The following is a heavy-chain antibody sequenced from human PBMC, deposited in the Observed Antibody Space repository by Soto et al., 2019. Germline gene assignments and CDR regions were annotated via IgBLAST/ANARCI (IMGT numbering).Heavy chain of an antibody. D-gene: IGHD3-22*01. J-gene: IGHJ4*02. CDR2: ISAYNGNT. Sequence: GASVKVSCKASGYTFTSYGISWVRQAPGQGLEWMGWISAYNGNTNYAQKLQGRVTMTTDTSTSTAYMELRSLRSDDTAVYYCARDEGYYDSSGYFDYWGQGTLVTVSS. CDR3: ARDEGYYDSSGYFDY. V-gene: IGHV1-18*01. CDR1: GYTFTSYG.